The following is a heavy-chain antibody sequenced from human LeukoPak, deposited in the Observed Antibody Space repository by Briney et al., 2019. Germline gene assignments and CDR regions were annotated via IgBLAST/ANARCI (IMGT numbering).Heavy chain of an antibody. CDR2: ISYDGSNK. Sequence: GGSLRLSCAASGFTFSSYAMHWVRQAPGKGLEWVAVISYDGSNKYYADSVKGRFTISRDNSKNTLYLQMNSLRAEDTAVYYCAKIAVAVHFTDAFDNWGQGTMVTVSS. CDR3: AKIAVAVHFTDAFDN. D-gene: IGHD6-19*01. V-gene: IGHV3-30-3*01. J-gene: IGHJ3*02. CDR1: GFTFSSYA.